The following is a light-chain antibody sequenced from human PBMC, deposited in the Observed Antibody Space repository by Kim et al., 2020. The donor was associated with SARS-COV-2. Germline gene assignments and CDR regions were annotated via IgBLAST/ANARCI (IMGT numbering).Light chain of an antibody. Sequence: SYELTQPPSVSVSPGQTASITCSGDKLGDKYACWYQQKPGQSPVLVIYQDSKRPSGIPERFSGSNSANTATLTISGTQAMDEADYYCQAWDSSLVVFGGGTQLTVL. CDR3: QAWDSSLVV. J-gene: IGLJ2*01. CDR1: KLGDKY. CDR2: QDS. V-gene: IGLV3-1*01.